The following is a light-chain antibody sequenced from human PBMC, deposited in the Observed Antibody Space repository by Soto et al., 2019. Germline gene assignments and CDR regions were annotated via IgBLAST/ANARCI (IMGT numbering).Light chain of an antibody. CDR2: EVN. CDR3: CSSGGSPTYV. J-gene: IGLJ1*01. V-gene: IGLV1-44*01. Sequence: QSVLTQPPSASGTPGQRVTISCFGSRSNIGSNTVNWYQQLPGTAPKLMIFEVNKRPSGVSNRFSGSKSGNTASLTISGLKVEDEADYYCCSSGGSPTYVFGTGTKLTVL. CDR1: RSNIGSNT.